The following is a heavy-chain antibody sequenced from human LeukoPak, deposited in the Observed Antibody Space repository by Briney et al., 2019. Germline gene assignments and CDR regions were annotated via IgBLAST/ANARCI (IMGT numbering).Heavy chain of an antibody. D-gene: IGHD5-18*01. J-gene: IGHJ4*02. Sequence: SETLSLTCAISGGSINNYYWSWIRQPPGKGLEWIGYIYYSGTTNYSPSLNSRANISLDTAKNQFSLRLSSVTAADTAVYYCARQTAKNVDTARFDSWGQGTLVTVSS. CDR1: GGSINNYY. CDR2: IYYSGTT. V-gene: IGHV4-59*08. CDR3: ARQTAKNVDTARFDS.